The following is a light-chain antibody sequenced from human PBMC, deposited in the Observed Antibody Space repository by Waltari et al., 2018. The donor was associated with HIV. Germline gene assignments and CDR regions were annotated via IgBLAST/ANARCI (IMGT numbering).Light chain of an antibody. Sequence: QSALTQPASVSGSPGQSIPISCPGTSSYVGSYHLVSWYQQHPGKAPKVMIYEGSKRPSGVSNRFSGSKSGNTASLTISGLQAEDEADYYCCSYTGSSTRRPYVFGTGTKVTVL. V-gene: IGLV2-23*01. CDR1: SSYVGSYHL. CDR2: EGS. CDR3: CSYTGSSTRRPYV. J-gene: IGLJ1*01.